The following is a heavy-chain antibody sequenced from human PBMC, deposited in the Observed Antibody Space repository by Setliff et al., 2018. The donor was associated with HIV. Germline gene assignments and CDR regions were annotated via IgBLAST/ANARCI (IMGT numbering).Heavy chain of an antibody. Sequence: GESLKISCAASGFAFNSHPMHWVRQAPGKGLEWVAVISSGGTNKYYAGSVEGRFTISRDNSRNTLYLQMNSLTTEDTALYYCARDGITMTVVDDDTFDIWGHGTMVTVSS. CDR2: ISSGGTNK. CDR3: ARDGITMTVVDDDTFDI. V-gene: IGHV3-30*04. D-gene: IGHD3-22*01. J-gene: IGHJ3*02. CDR1: GFAFNSHP.